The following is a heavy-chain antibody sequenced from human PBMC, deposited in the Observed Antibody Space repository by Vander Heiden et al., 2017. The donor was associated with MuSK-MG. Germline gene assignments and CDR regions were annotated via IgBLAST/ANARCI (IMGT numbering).Heavy chain of an antibody. Sequence: QVQLQQWGAGLLKPSETLSLTCAVHGGSFSGYYWSWIRQPPGKGLEWIGEINHSGSTNYIPSLKSRVTISVDTSKNQFSLKLSSVTAADTAVYYCARGGGYYYYYYMDVWGKGTTVTVSS. CDR1: GGSFSGYY. CDR3: ARGGGYYYYYYMDV. V-gene: IGHV4-34*01. D-gene: IGHD3-16*01. J-gene: IGHJ6*03. CDR2: INHSGST.